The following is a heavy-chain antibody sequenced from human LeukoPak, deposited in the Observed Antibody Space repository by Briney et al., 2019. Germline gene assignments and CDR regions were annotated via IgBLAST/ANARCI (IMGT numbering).Heavy chain of an antibody. Sequence: SETLSLTCTVSGGSISSGSYYWSWIRQPAGKGLEWIGRIYTSGSTNYNPSLKSRATISVDTSKKQFSLKLSSVTAADTAVYYCARVTIAAAGIEGWFDPWGQGTLVTVSS. CDR2: IYTSGST. J-gene: IGHJ5*02. D-gene: IGHD6-13*01. CDR3: ARVTIAAAGIEGWFDP. V-gene: IGHV4-61*02. CDR1: GGSISSGSYY.